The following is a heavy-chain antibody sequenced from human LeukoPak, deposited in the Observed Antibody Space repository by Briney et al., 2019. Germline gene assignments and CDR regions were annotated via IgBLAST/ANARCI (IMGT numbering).Heavy chain of an antibody. J-gene: IGHJ6*03. D-gene: IGHD6-13*01. V-gene: IGHV3-23*01. Sequence: GGTLRLSCAASGFTFSSYGMSWVRQAPGKGLEWVSAISGSGGSTYYADSVKGRFTISRDNAKNSLYLQMNSLRAEDTAVYYCARSSSWYQYYYYYYMDVWGKGTTVTVSS. CDR3: ARSSSWYQYYYYYYMDV. CDR1: GFTFSSYG. CDR2: ISGSGGST.